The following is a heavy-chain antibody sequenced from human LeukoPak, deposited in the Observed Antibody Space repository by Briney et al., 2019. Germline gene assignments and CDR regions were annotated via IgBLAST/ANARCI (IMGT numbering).Heavy chain of an antibody. CDR2: INSDGINT. V-gene: IGHV3-74*01. J-gene: IGHJ4*02. D-gene: IGHD2-2*01. Sequence: PSGTLSLTCAVSGGSISSSNWWSWVRQPPGKGLVWVSRINSDGINTRYADSVKGRFTISRDNAKNTLNLQMNSLRAEDTAVYYCASTRTFDYWGEGILVTVSS. CDR1: GGSISSSNW. CDR3: ASTRTFDY.